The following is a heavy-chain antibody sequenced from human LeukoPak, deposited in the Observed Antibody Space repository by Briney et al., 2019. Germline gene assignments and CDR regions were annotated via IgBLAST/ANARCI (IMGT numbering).Heavy chain of an antibody. V-gene: IGHV1-8*01. CDR3: ARPTSRPSNYYHMDV. D-gene: IGHD6-13*01. J-gene: IGHJ6*03. Sequence: GASVKVSCKASRYTFTSFDINWVRQAPGQGLECMGWMNPINGHTGYAQKFQGRVTMTGDTATSTAYMELSSLTYEDTAVYYCARPTSRPSNYYHMDVWGKGTTVTVSS. CDR1: RYTFTSFD. CDR2: MNPINGHT.